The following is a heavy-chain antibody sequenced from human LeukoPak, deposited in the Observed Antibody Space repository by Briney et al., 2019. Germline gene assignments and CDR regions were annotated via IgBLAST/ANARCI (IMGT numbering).Heavy chain of an antibody. V-gene: IGHV1-8*01. J-gene: IGHJ4*02. CDR1: EHTFTNYD. D-gene: IGHD2-21*02. CDR2: MNPNRGHT. CDR3: ARMVTYSDY. Sequence: EASVKVSCKASEHTFTNYDINWVRQVAGQGLEWMGWMNPNRGHTRYAQKFQGRITMTRNTSISTVCMELSSLRSEDTAVYYCARMVTYSDYWGQGSQVIVSS.